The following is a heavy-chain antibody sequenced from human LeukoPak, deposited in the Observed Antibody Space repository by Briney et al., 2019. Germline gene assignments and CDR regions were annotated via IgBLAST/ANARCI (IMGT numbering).Heavy chain of an antibody. V-gene: IGHV4-39*01. J-gene: IGHJ4*02. D-gene: IGHD4-17*01. CDR3: ARRPGDYDPYYFDY. CDR2: IYYSGST. Sequence: SETLSLTCTVSGGSISSSSYYWGWIRQPPGKGLEWIGSIYYSGSTYYNPSLKSRVTISVDTSKNQFSLKLSSVTAPDTAVYYCARRPGDYDPYYFDYWGQGTLVTVSS. CDR1: GGSISSSSYY.